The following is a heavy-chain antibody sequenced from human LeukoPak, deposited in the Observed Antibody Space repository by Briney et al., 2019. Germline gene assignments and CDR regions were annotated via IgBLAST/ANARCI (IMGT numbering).Heavy chain of an antibody. CDR3: ARGVEPLAANTLAY. Sequence: PGGSLRLSCAASGFTVITNDMTWVRQAPGKGLEWVSVLYSDGNIEYADSVQGRFTISRDNSKNTLYLEMNSLSPDDTAVYYCARGVEPLAANTLAYWGQGTLVTVSS. J-gene: IGHJ4*02. V-gene: IGHV3-53*01. CDR2: LYSDGNI. D-gene: IGHD1-14*01. CDR1: GFTVITND.